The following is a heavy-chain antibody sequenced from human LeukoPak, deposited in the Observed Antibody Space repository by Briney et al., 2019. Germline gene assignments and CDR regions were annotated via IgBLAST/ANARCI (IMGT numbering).Heavy chain of an antibody. CDR2: INPNSGGT. CDR1: GYTFTGYY. J-gene: IGHJ5*02. D-gene: IGHD3-3*01. CDR3: ARVAYDFWSGYYTGSPTSWFDP. Sequence: ASVKVSCKASGYTFTGYYMHWVRQAPGQGLEWMGWINPNSGGTNYAQKFQGWVTMTRDTSVSTAYMELSSLRSEDTAVYYCARVAYDFWSGYYTGSPTSWFDPWGQGTLVTVSS. V-gene: IGHV1-2*04.